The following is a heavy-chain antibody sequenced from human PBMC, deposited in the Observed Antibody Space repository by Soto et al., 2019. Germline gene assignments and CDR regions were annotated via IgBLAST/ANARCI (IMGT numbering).Heavy chain of an antibody. CDR2: IWYDGSNK. D-gene: IGHD1-26*01. V-gene: IGHV3-33*01. Sequence: QVQLVESGGGVVQPGRSLRLSCAASGFTFSSYGMHWVHQAPGKGLEWVAVIWYDGSNKYYADSVKGRFTISRDNSKNTLYLQMNSLRAEDTAVYYCARGIHIVGATTNADYWGQGTLVTVSS. CDR3: ARGIHIVGATTNADY. J-gene: IGHJ4*02. CDR1: GFTFSSYG.